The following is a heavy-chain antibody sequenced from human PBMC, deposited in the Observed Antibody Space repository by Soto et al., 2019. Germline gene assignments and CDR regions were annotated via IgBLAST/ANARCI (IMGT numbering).Heavy chain of an antibody. D-gene: IGHD1-26*01. CDR3: AKDLKKVGGFRLDY. Sequence: EVQLLESGRGLVQPGGSLRLSCAASGFTFSKYAMNWVRQVPGKGLEWVSLISGGGGSKYFADSVKGRFTISRDNSKNTLYLQMNDLRAEDTAIYYCAKDLKKVGGFRLDYWGQGTLVTVSS. CDR1: GFTFSKYA. CDR2: ISGGGGSK. J-gene: IGHJ4*02. V-gene: IGHV3-23*01.